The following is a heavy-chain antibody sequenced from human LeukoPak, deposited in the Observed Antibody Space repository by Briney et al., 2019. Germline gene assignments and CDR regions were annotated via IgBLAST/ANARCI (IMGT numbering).Heavy chain of an antibody. Sequence: EASVKVSCKASGYTFIAYYIHLVRQAPGQGLEWMGWINPNSGDTNYAQKFQDRVTMTWDTSVSTAYMELSSLASDDTAVYYCASKGDGSCDSSLCQGAFDFWGQGSVVTVSS. V-gene: IGHV1-2*02. CDR3: ASKGDGSCDSSLCQGAFDF. CDR2: INPNSGDT. D-gene: IGHD2-21*01. CDR1: GYTFIAYY. J-gene: IGHJ3*01.